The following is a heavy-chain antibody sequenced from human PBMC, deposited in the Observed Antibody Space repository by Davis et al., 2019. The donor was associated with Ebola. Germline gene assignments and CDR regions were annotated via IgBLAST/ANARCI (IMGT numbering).Heavy chain of an antibody. J-gene: IGHJ4*02. D-gene: IGHD4-17*01. V-gene: IGHV3-73*01. CDR2: IRSKANSYAT. CDR1: GFTFRGSA. CDR3: TGSDGDYDY. Sequence: GESLKISCAASGFTFRGSAMHWVRQASGQGLEWVGRIRSKANSYATAYAASVKGRFTISRDDSKNTAYLQMNSLKTEDTAVYYCTGSDGDYDYWGQGTLVTVSS.